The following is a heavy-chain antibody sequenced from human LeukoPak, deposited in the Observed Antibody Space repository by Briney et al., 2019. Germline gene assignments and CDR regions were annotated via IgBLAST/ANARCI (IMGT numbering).Heavy chain of an antibody. D-gene: IGHD5-12*01. Sequence: SETLSLTCTVSGDSISSGTYYWSRIRQPAGKGLEWIGRIHSSGSTNYNPSLKSRVTISVDTSKNQFSLNLSSVTAADTAVYYCAKDRYSGYEMAFDYWGQGTLVTVSS. CDR3: AKDRYSGYEMAFDY. V-gene: IGHV4-61*02. J-gene: IGHJ4*02. CDR2: IHSSGST. CDR1: GDSISSGTYY.